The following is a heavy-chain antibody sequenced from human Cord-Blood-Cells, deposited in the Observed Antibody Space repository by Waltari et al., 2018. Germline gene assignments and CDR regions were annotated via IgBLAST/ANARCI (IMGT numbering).Heavy chain of an antibody. J-gene: IGHJ4*02. V-gene: IGHV1-2*02. D-gene: IGHD1-1*01. CDR3: ASKLELDY. Sequence: QVQLVQSGAEVKKPGASVKVSCKASGYTFTGYYMHWGRQAPGQGLEWMGWINPNSGATNYAQKFQGRVTMTRDTSISTAYMELSRLRSDDTAVYYCASKLELDYWGQGTLVTVSS. CDR2: INPNSGAT. CDR1: GYTFTGYY.